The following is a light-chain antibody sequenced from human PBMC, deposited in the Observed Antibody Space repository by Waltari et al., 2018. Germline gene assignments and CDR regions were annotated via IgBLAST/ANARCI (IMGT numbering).Light chain of an antibody. Sequence: ENVLTQSPGTLSLSPWERATLSCRASQSVSKNYLAWYQQKPGQPPRLLIYTASSRATGIPDRFSGSGSGTDFTLTISGLEPEDFAVYYCQQYDNFLWTFGQGTKVEI. V-gene: IGKV3-20*01. J-gene: IGKJ1*01. CDR3: QQYDNFLWT. CDR1: QSVSKNY. CDR2: TAS.